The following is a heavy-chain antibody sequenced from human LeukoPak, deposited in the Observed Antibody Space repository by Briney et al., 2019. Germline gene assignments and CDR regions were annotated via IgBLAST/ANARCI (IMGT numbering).Heavy chain of an antibody. D-gene: IGHD6-25*01. J-gene: IGHJ5*02. CDR3: AKGAAVGLVDWFDP. CDR2: ITGDGAT. Sequence: PGGSLRLSCAVSGFTFTNFAMMWVRQAPGKGLQWVSSITGDGATYYADSVRGRFMLSRDTSKNTLYLQINSLTAEDTALYYCAKGAAVGLVDWFDPWGQGTLVAVSS. V-gene: IGHV3-23*01. CDR1: GFTFTNFA.